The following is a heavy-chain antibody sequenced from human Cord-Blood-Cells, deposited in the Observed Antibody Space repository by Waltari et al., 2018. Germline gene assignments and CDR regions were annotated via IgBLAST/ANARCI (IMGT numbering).Heavy chain of an antibody. CDR2: INHSGSP. D-gene: IGHD3-16*01. J-gene: IGHJ3*02. CDR3: ARVAGLGDAFDI. V-gene: IGHV4-34*01. CDR1: GGSFGGYY. Sequence: QVQLQQWGAGLLKPSETLSLTGAVYGGSFGGYYWSWSRQPPGKGLEWIGEINHSGSPNYNPSLKSRVTISVDTSKNQFSLKLSSVTAADTAVYYCARVAGLGDAFDIWGQGTMVTVSS.